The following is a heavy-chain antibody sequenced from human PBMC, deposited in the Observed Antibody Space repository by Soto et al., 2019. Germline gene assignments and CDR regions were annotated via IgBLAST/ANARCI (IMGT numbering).Heavy chain of an antibody. CDR2: ISGSGGST. J-gene: IGHJ4*02. D-gene: IGHD3-3*01. Sequence: GGSLRLSCAASGFTFSSYAMSWVRQAPGKGLEWVSAISGSGGSTYYADSVKGRFTISRDNSKNTLYLQMNSLRAEDTAVYYCAKDTYYDFWSCYRPDYWGQGTLVTVSS. V-gene: IGHV3-23*01. CDR1: GFTFSSYA. CDR3: AKDTYYDFWSCYRPDY.